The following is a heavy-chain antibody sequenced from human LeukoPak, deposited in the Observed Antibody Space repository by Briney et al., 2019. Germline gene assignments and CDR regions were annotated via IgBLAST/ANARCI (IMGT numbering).Heavy chain of an antibody. J-gene: IGHJ5*02. CDR2: IYTSGST. CDR1: GGSTSSGSYY. D-gene: IGHD6-13*01. V-gene: IGHV4-61*02. Sequence: TPSQTLSLTCTVSGGSTSSGSYYWSWIRQPAGKGLEWIGRIYTSGSTNYNPSLKSRVTISVDTSKNQFSLKLSSVTAADTAVYYCAILRAIAAASFGFDPWGQGTLVTVSS. CDR3: AILRAIAAASFGFDP.